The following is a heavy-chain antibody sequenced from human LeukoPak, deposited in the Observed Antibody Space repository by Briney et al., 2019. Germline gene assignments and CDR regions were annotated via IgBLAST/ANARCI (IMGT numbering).Heavy chain of an antibody. V-gene: IGHV3-23*01. CDR1: GFTFSSYA. D-gene: IGHD6-13*01. CDR2: IGGSGSST. Sequence: PGGSLRLSCAASGFTFSSYAMSWVRQAPGKGLEWVSAIGGSGSSTYYADSVKGRFTISRDNSKNTLYLQVNSLRAEDTAVYYCAKDLYSSSWSYLYYFDYWGQGTLVTVSS. CDR3: AKDLYSSSWSYLYYFDY. J-gene: IGHJ4*02.